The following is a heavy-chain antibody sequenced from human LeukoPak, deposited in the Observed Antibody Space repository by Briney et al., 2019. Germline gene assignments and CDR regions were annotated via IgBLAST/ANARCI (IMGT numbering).Heavy chain of an antibody. CDR3: ARVRYYYYYGMDV. CDR2: ISSSSSYI. J-gene: IGHJ6*02. V-gene: IGHV3-21*01. Sequence: PGGSLRLSCAASGXTFSSYSMNWVRQAPGKGLESVSSISSSSSYIYYADSVKGRFTISRDNAKNSLYLQMNSLRAEDTAVYYCARVRYYYYYGMDVWGQGTTVTVSS. CDR1: GXTFSSYS.